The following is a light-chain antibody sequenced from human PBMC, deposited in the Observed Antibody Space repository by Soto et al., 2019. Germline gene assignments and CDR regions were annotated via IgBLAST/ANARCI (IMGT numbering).Light chain of an antibody. V-gene: IGKV3-15*01. J-gene: IGKJ1*01. Sequence: EVVMTQSPATLSVSRGERVTLSCRASQSINAHLAWYQQKPGQAPRLLIHGASTRATGIPARFSGRGFGTKYILTISSLQSEDFAVYYCQQYNTWLWTFGQGTKVEIQ. CDR1: QSINAH. CDR3: QQYNTWLWT. CDR2: GAS.